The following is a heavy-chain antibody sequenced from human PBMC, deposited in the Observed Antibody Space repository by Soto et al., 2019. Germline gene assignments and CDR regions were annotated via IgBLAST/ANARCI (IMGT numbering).Heavy chain of an antibody. CDR1: GFTFSNYW. CDR3: ARDEAIDY. J-gene: IGHJ4*02. V-gene: IGHV3-7*03. Sequence: LRLSCAASGFTFSNYWMSWVRQAPGKGLEWVANIKQDGGDQYYVDSVKGRFSISRDNAKNSLYLQMNSLRAEDTAVYYCARDEAIDYWGQGTLVTVSS. CDR2: IKQDGGDQ.